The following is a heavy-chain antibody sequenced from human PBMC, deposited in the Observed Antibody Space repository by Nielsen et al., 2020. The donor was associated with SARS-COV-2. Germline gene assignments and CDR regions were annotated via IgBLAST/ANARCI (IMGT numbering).Heavy chain of an antibody. CDR1: GYTFTGYY. J-gene: IGHJ3*02. Sequence: ASVKVSCKSSGYTFTGYYMHWVRQAPGQGLEWMGRINPNSGDTNYAQKFQGRVTMTRDTSISTAYMELSRLRSDDTVVYYCAREDLEVDAFDIWGQGTMVTVSS. CDR2: INPNSGDT. V-gene: IGHV1-2*05. CDR3: AREDLEVDAFDI. D-gene: IGHD5-24*01.